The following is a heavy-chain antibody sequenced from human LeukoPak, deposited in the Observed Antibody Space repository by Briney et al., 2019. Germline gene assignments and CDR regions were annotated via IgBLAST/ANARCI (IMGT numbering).Heavy chain of an antibody. CDR2: IYYSGST. CDR1: GGSISSYY. CDR3: ASDVVTDLWSPVDFDY. D-gene: IGHD2-2*01. V-gene: IGHV4-59*08. Sequence: SSETLSLTCTVSGGSISSYYWSWIRQPPGKGLEWIGYIYYSGSTNYNPSLKSRVTISVDTSKNQFSLKLSSVTAADTAVYYCASDVVTDLWSPVDFDYWGQGTLVTVSS. J-gene: IGHJ4*02.